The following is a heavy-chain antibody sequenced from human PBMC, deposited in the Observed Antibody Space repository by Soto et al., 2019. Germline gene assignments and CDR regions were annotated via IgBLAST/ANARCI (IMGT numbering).Heavy chain of an antibody. CDR2: IWYDGSNK. J-gene: IGHJ6*02. CDR3: ARDRSVPRYGMDV. Sequence: LRLSCAASGFTFSSYGMHWVRQAPGKGLEWVAVIWYDGSNKYYADSVKGRFTISRDNSKNTLYLQMNSLRAKDTAVYYCARDRSVPRYGMDVWGQGTTVTVSS. D-gene: IGHD6-6*01. V-gene: IGHV3-33*01. CDR1: GFTFSSYG.